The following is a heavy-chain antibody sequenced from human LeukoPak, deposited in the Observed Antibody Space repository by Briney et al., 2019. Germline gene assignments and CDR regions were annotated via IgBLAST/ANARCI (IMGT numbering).Heavy chain of an antibody. V-gene: IGHV4-59*01. D-gene: IGHD3-3*01. CDR2: IYYRGST. CDR3: ARMYYDFWSVPSMFDY. J-gene: IGHJ4*02. CDR1: GDSISRYY. Sequence: SETLSLTCTVSGDSISRYYWSWIRQPPGKGLEWAGYIYYRGSTNYNPSLKSRVTISGDTSKNQFSLKLNYVTAADTAIYYCARMYYDFWSVPSMFDYWGQGTLVTVSS.